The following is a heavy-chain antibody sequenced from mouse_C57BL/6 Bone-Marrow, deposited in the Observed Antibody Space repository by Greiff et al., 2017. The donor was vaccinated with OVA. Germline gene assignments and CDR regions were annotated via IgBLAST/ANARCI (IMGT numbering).Heavy chain of an antibody. CDR2: IDPSDSYT. CDR3: ASYYGSRAWFAY. CDR1: GYTFTSYW. Sequence: QVQLQQPGAELVKPGASVKLSCKASGYTFTSYWMQWVKQRPGQGLEWIGEIDPSDSYTNYNQKFKGKATLTVDTSSSTAYMQLSSLTSEDSAVYYCASYYGSRAWFAYWGQGTLVTVSA. D-gene: IGHD1-1*01. J-gene: IGHJ3*01. V-gene: IGHV1-50*01.